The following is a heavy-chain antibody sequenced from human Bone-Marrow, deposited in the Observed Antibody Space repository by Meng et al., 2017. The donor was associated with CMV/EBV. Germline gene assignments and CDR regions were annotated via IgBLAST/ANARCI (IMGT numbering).Heavy chain of an antibody. J-gene: IGHJ6*01. CDR3: ARGAVCSSTSCYLGGVSVFYYYYGMDV. CDR1: GGTFSSYA. D-gene: IGHD2-2*01. V-gene: IGHV1-69*05. Sequence: SVQVSCKASGGTFSSYAISWVRQAPGQGLEWMGGIIPIFGTANYAQKFQGRVTITTDESTSTAYMELSSLRSEDTAVYYCARGAVCSSTSCYLGGVSVFYYYYGMDVWGQGPTVTVSS. CDR2: IIPIFGTA.